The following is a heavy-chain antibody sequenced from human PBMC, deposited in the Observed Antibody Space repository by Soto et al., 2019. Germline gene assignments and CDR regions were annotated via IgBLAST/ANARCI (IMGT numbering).Heavy chain of an antibody. CDR1: GFTFSSYG. Sequence: QVQLVESGGGVVQPGRSLRLSCAASGFTFSSYGMHWVRQAPGKGLEWVAVISYDGSNKYYADSVKGRFTISRDNYKNTLYLQMNSLRAEDTAVYYCAKALPYCSGGSCYQGGFDYWGQGTLVTVSS. D-gene: IGHD2-15*01. CDR2: ISYDGSNK. V-gene: IGHV3-30*18. CDR3: AKALPYCSGGSCYQGGFDY. J-gene: IGHJ4*02.